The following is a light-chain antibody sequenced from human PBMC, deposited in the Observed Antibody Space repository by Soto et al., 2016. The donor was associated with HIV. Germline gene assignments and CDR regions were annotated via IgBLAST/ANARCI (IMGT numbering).Light chain of an antibody. Sequence: SYELTQPPSVSVAPGKTARITCGGNNIGSKSVHWYQQKPGQAPVLVVYEDSDRPSGIPERFSGSNSGNTATLTISRVEAGDEADYYCQVWDERSDAVVFAGGTKVTVL. CDR2: EDS. CDR1: NIGSKS. J-gene: IGLJ2*01. V-gene: IGLV3-21*03. CDR3: QVWDERSDAVV.